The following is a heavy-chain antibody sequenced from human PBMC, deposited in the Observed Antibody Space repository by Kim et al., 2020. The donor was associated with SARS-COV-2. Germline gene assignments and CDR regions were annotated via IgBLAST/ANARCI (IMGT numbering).Heavy chain of an antibody. D-gene: IGHD3-22*01. Sequence: GGSLRLSCAASGFTFSSYGMHWVRQAPGKGLEWVAVIWYDGSNKYYADSVKGRFTISRDNSKNTLYLQMNSLRAEDTAVYYCARDPDSYYYDSSGSYFDYWGQGTLVTISS. V-gene: IGHV3-33*01. CDR1: GFTFSSYG. CDR2: IWYDGSNK. J-gene: IGHJ4*02. CDR3: ARDPDSYYYDSSGSYFDY.